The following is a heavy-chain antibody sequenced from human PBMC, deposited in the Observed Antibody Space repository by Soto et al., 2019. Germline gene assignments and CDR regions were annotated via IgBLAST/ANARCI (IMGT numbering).Heavy chain of an antibody. CDR3: ARDPDYGDYWGYFFAS. J-gene: IGHJ4*02. V-gene: IGHV1-2*02. D-gene: IGHD4-17*01. CDR2: INPTSGGT. Sequence: QVQLVQSGAEVKKPGASVKVSCKTSGYTFAAYYIHWIRQAPGQGLACMGWINPTSGGTVYAQNLQARATMTRDTSISTAYMELRRLNSDDTAVYYCARDPDYGDYWGYFFASWRQGTPVTVS. CDR1: GYTFAAYY.